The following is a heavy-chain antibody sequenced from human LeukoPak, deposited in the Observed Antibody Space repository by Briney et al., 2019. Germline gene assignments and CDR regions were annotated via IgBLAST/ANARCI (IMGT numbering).Heavy chain of an antibody. CDR2: ISSSGSTI. J-gene: IGHJ4*02. Sequence: PGGSLRLSCAASGFTFSSYEMHWVRQAPGKGLEWVSYISSSGSTIYYADSVKGRFTISRDTAKNSLYLQMNSLRAEDTAAYYCARDYGGSSPSDYWGQGTLVTVSS. CDR1: GFTFSSYE. CDR3: ARDYGGSSPSDY. V-gene: IGHV3-48*03. D-gene: IGHD4-23*01.